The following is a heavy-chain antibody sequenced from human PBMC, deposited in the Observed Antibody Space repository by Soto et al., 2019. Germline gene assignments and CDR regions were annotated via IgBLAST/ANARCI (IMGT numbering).Heavy chain of an antibody. D-gene: IGHD2-21*02. V-gene: IGHV4-39*01. CDR1: GGSISSSSYY. Sequence: SETLSLTCTVSGGSISSSSYYWGWIRQPPGKGLEWIGSIYYSGSTYYNPSLKSRVTISVDTSKNQFSLKLSSVTAADTAVYYCAGPLGSPCGGDCLGVYYYYGMDVWGQVTTVTVSS. CDR3: AGPLGSPCGGDCLGVYYYYGMDV. CDR2: IYYSGST. J-gene: IGHJ6*02.